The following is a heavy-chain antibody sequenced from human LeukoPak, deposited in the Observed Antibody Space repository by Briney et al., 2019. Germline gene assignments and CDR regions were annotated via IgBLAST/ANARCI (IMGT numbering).Heavy chain of an antibody. Sequence: SETLSLTCTVSGGSISSSSYYWGWIRQPPGKGLEWIGSIYYSGSTYYNPSLKSRVTISVDTSKNQFSLKRSSVTAADTAVYYCARSTITYYYDNSGTPTRGFQHWGQGTLVTVSS. V-gene: IGHV4-39*01. CDR1: GGSISSSSYY. D-gene: IGHD3-22*01. J-gene: IGHJ1*01. CDR3: ARSTITYYYDNSGTPTRGFQH. CDR2: IYYSGST.